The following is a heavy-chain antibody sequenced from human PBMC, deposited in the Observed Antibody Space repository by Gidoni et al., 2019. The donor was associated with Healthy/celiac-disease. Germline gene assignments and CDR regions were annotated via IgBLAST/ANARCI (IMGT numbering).Heavy chain of an antibody. V-gene: IGHV4-59*01. Sequence: VQLQESGPGLVKPSETLSLTRTVSGAHISSYYWSWIRQPPGKGLEWIGYIYYSGSTNYNPSLKSRVTISVDTSKNQFSLKLSSVTAADTAVYYCARDRGGSYYYYGMDVWGQGTTVTVSS. CDR2: IYYSGST. J-gene: IGHJ6*02. CDR1: GAHISSYY. CDR3: ARDRGGSYYYYGMDV. D-gene: IGHD2-15*01.